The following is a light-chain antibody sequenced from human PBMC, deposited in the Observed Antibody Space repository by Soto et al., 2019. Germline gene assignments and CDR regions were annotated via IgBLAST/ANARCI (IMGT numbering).Light chain of an antibody. CDR1: SSNIGSHT. V-gene: IGLV1-44*01. J-gene: IGLJ2*01. CDR3: ATWDDSLNGRVV. CDR2: SNN. Sequence: QPVLTQPPSASGTPGQRVTISCSGSSSNIGSHTVNWYQQLPGTAPKLLIYSNNLRPSGIPDRFSGSMSGTSASLAISGLQSEDEADYYCATWDDSLNGRVVFGGGTKVTVL.